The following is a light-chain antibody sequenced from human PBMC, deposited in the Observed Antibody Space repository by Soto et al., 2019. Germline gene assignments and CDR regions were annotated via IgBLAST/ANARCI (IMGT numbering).Light chain of an antibody. V-gene: IGKV3-20*01. CDR3: HQYGSSPRT. CDR2: GAI. J-gene: IGKJ1*01. CDR1: QSVYSNF. Sequence: EFVLTQSPGTLSLSPGERATLSCRASQSVYSNFIAWYQQKPGQAPTLLIYGAITRATGIPDRFSGSESGTDFTLTITRLEPEDFAVYYCHQYGSSPRTFGLGTKVDIK.